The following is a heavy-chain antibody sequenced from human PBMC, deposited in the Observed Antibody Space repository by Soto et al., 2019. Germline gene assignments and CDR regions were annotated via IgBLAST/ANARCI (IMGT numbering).Heavy chain of an antibody. J-gene: IGHJ6*02. V-gene: IGHV1-46*01. Sequence: ASVKVSCKASGYTFTSYYMHWVRQAPGQGLEWMGIINPSCGSTSYAQKFQGRVTMTRDTSTSTVYMELSSLRSEDTAVYYCARDMGLHEDGMDVWGQGTTVTVSS. CDR2: INPSCGST. CDR1: GYTFTSYY. D-gene: IGHD3-10*01. CDR3: ARDMGLHEDGMDV.